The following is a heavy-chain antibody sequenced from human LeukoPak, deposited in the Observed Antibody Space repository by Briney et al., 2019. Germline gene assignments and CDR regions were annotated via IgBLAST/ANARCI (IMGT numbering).Heavy chain of an antibody. CDR3: ARVPSSSSSGYYYYYYMDV. D-gene: IGHD6-6*01. J-gene: IGHJ6*03. CDR2: INPSGGST. Sequence: ASVKVSCKASGYTFTSYYMHWVRQAPGQGLERMGIINPSGGSTSYAQKFQGRVTMTRDMSTSTVYMELSSLRSEDTAVYYCARVPSSSSSGYYYYYYMDVWGKGTTVTVSS. V-gene: IGHV1-46*01. CDR1: GYTFTSYY.